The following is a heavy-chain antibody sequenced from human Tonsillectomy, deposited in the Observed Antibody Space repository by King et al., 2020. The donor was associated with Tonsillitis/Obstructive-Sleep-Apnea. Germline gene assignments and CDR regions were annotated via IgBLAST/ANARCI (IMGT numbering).Heavy chain of an antibody. D-gene: IGHD7-27*01. J-gene: IGHJ4*02. CDR1: AGSISSDTSY. V-gene: IGHV4-31*03. CDR3: ARESIAITGGFDS. Sequence: VQLQESGPGLVKPSQTLSLTCTVSAGSISSDTSYWSWIRQHPGKGLEWNGYSYYTGRTYYSPSLKSRVTISLDTSTNQFSLNLSSVTAADTAVYYCARESIAITGGFDSWGQGTLVTVSS. CDR2: SYYTGRT.